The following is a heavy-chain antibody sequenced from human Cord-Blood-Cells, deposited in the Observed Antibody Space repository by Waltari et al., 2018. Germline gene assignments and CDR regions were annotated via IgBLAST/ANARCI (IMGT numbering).Heavy chain of an antibody. V-gene: IGHV1-69*01. J-gene: IGHJ5*02. CDR3: ARKLDYYDSSGYYYVWFDP. D-gene: IGHD3-22*01. CDR2: IIPIIGKA. CDR1: GGTFSSYA. Sequence: QVQLVQSGAAVKKPGSSVKVSCKASGGTFSSYATSWVRQAPGHAPEWRGGIIPIIGKANEAQKFQGRGTITADEATGTAYMELSSLGSEDTAVYYCARKLDYYDSSGYYYVWFDPWGQGTLVTVSS.